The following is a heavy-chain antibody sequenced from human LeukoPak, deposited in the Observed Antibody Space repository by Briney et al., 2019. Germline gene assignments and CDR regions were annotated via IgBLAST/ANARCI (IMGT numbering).Heavy chain of an antibody. D-gene: IGHD3-10*01. CDR1: GYTLSDLS. Sequence: ASVKVSCKGSGYTLSDLSMHWVRQAPGKGSEWMGSFALEDSEKVYAQKFQGRVTMTEDTSTDTAYMELSSLRAEDTSVYYCAKDGGGSGRNWFDPWGQGTLVTVSS. CDR3: AKDGGGSGRNWFDP. V-gene: IGHV1-24*01. CDR2: FALEDSEK. J-gene: IGHJ5*02.